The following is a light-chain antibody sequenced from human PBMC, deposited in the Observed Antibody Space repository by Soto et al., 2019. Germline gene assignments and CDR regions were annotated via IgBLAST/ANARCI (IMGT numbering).Light chain of an antibody. J-gene: IGKJ4*01. CDR2: ATS. V-gene: IGKV1-39*01. CDR1: QSVSRY. CDR3: QQSYSTPLT. Sequence: DIQMTQSPSSLSASVGDRVTITCRASQSVSRYLNWYQHKPGKAPELLIYATSNLQSEVPSRFSGSGSGPNFTLTVSSLQPEDFATYYCQQSYSTPLTCGGGTRVEIK.